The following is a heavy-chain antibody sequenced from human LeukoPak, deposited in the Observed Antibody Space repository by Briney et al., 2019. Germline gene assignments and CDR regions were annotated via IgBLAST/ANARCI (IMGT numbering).Heavy chain of an antibody. J-gene: IGHJ4*02. D-gene: IGHD6-25*01. Sequence: GGSLRLSCAASGFTFSSYAMSWVRQAPGKGLEWVSSISGSGGSTYYADSVKGRFTISRDNSKNTLYLEMNSLRAEDTAVYYCAKLGVGSPYYFDYWGQGTLVTVSS. CDR1: GFTFSSYA. CDR2: ISGSGGST. V-gene: IGHV3-23*01. CDR3: AKLGVGSPYYFDY.